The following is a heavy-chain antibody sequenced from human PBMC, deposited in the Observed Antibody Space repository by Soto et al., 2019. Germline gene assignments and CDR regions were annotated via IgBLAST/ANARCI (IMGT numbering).Heavy chain of an antibody. V-gene: IGHV1-18*01. D-gene: IGHD6-6*01. CDR2: ISAYNGNT. J-gene: IGHJ4*02. CDR3: ARALVAGDDYSSYDN. CDR1: GYTFTSYG. Sequence: ASVKVSCKASGYTFTSYGISWVRQAPGQGLEWMGWISAYNGNTNYAQKLQGRVTMTTDTSTSTAYMELRSLRSDDTAVYYCARALVAGDDYSSYDNWGQGTQVTVSS.